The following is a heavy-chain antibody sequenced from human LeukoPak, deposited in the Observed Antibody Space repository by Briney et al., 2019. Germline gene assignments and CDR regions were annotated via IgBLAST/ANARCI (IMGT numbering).Heavy chain of an antibody. CDR3: AKGFQYYYGSGSYFDY. CDR1: GFTFSSYA. D-gene: IGHD3-10*01. V-gene: IGHV3-23*01. J-gene: IGHJ4*02. Sequence: QTGGSLRLSCAASGFTFSSYAMSWVRQAPGKGLEWVSAISGSGGGTYYADSVKGRFTISRDNSKNTLYLQMNSLRAEDTAVYYCAKGFQYYYGSGSYFDYWGQGTLVTVSS. CDR2: ISGSGGGT.